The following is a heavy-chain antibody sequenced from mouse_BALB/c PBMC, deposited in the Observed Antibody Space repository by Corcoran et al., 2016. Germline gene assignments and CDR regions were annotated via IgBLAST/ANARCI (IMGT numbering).Heavy chain of an antibody. CDR1: GYTFTNYG. J-gene: IGHJ2*01. CDR2: INTYTGEP. Sequence: QIQLVQSGPELKKPGETVKISCKASGYTFTNYGMNWVKQAPGKGLKWMGWINTYTGEPTYADDFKGRFAFSLETSASTAYLQINNLKNEDPATYFGARVPITTVVATPRDDFDDGGQGTTLTVSS. D-gene: IGHD1-1*01. V-gene: IGHV9-3-1*01. CDR3: ARVPITTVVATPRDDFDD.